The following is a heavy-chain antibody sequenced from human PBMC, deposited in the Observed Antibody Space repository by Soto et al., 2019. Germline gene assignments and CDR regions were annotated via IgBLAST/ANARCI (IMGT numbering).Heavy chain of an antibody. CDR2: ISWNSGAI. CDR1: GFTFDDYA. CDR3: AKAMGPDWLARLDC. Sequence: EVQLVESGGGWVQPGRSLRLSCAVSGFTFDDYAMHWVRQAPGEGLEWVSGISWNSGAIGYADSVKGRFTVLRDNAKSTLYLQMNSLRTEDTALHYCAKAMGPDWLARLDCWGQGTLVTVSS. J-gene: IGHJ4*02. V-gene: IGHV3-9*01. D-gene: IGHD3-9*01.